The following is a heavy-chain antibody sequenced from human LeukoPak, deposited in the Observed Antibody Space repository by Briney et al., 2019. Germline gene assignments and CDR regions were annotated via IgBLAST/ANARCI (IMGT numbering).Heavy chain of an antibody. CDR2: INHSGST. J-gene: IGHJ3*02. Sequence: SETLSLTCAVYGGSFSGYYWSWIRQPPGKGLEWIGEINHSGSTNYSPSLKSRVTISVDTSKNQFSLKLSSVTAADTAVYYCARGGYVGVRAFDIWGQGTMVTVSS. D-gene: IGHD5-12*01. CDR1: GGSFSGYY. CDR3: ARGGYVGVRAFDI. V-gene: IGHV4-34*01.